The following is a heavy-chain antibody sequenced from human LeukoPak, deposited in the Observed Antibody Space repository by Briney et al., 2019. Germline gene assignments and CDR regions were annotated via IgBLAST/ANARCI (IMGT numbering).Heavy chain of an antibody. CDR2: IYYSGST. D-gene: IGHD2-2*01. V-gene: IGHV4-39*07. J-gene: IGHJ3*02. Sequence: SETLSLTCTVSGGSISSSSYYWGWIRQPPGKGLEWIGSIYYSGSTYYNPSLKSRVTISVDTSKNQFSLKLSSVTAADTAVYYCASSPAGPGAFDIWGQGTMVTVSS. CDR1: GGSISSSSYY. CDR3: ASSPAGPGAFDI.